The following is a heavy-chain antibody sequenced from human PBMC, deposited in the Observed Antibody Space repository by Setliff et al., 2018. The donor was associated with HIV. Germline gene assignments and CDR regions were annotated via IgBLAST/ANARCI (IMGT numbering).Heavy chain of an antibody. Sequence: ASVKVSCKASGYTFKDYAVSWVRQAPGQGLEWMGWISAYTGNTLYAEKVQGRITMTTDTSTSTAYMELRSLRSDDTAVYYCAKDEEAVAPSAAFGIWGQGTMVTVSS. J-gene: IGHJ3*02. D-gene: IGHD6-19*01. CDR1: GYTFKDYA. CDR2: ISAYTGNT. CDR3: AKDEEAVAPSAAFGI. V-gene: IGHV1-18*01.